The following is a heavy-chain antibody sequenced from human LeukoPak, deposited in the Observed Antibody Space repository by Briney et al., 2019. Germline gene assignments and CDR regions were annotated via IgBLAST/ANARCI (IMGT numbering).Heavy chain of an antibody. CDR3: AKAKENYYDSSGYYLNWFDP. J-gene: IGHJ5*02. V-gene: IGHV3-9*01. CDR2: ISWNSGSI. CDR1: GFTFDDYA. Sequence: PGGSLRLSCAASGFTFDDYAMHWVRQAPGKGLEWASGISWNSGSIGYADSVKGRFTISRDNAKNSLYLQMNSLRAEDTALYYCAKAKENYYDSSGYYLNWFDPWGQGTLVTVSS. D-gene: IGHD3-22*01.